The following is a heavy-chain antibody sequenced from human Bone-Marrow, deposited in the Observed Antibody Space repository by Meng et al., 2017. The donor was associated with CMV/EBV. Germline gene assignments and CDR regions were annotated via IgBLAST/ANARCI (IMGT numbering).Heavy chain of an antibody. CDR3: ARGSDGSSSSAWFDP. CDR1: GGSISSSSYY. Sequence: SETLSLTCTVSGGSISSSSYYWSWIRQPPGKGLEWIGYIYFSGSTNYNPSLKSRVTISVDTSKNQFSLKLSSVTAADTAVYYCARGSDGSSSSAWFDPCGQGTLVTVSS. J-gene: IGHJ5*02. D-gene: IGHD6-6*01. CDR2: IYFSGST. V-gene: IGHV4-61*01.